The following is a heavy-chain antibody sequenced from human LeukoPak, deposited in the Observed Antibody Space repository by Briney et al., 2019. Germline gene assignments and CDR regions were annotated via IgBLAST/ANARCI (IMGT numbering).Heavy chain of an antibody. CDR2: IESDGSTT. J-gene: IGHJ5*02. V-gene: IGHV3-74*01. Sequence: GGSLRLSCAASGFTFSRYWMHWVRQAPGKGLVWVSRIESDGSTTSYADSVKGRFTISRDNAKNTLYLQMNSLRAEDTAVYYCARGYYYDSSGPNIPFDLWGQGTLVTVSS. CDR3: ARGYYYDSSGPNIPFDL. CDR1: GFTFSRYW. D-gene: IGHD3-22*01.